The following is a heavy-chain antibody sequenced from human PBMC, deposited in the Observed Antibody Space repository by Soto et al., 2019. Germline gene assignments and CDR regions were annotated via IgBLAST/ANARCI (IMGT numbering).Heavy chain of an antibody. CDR2: IYYSGST. D-gene: IGHD1-26*01. Sequence: PSETLSLTCTVSGGSISSGDYYWSWIRQPPGKGLEWIGYIYYSGSTYYNPSLKSRVTISVDTSKNQFSLKLSSVTAADTAVYYCARDFSGSYYYYYGMDVWGQGTTVTVSS. J-gene: IGHJ6*02. CDR1: GGSISSGDYY. CDR3: ARDFSGSYYYYYGMDV. V-gene: IGHV4-30-4*01.